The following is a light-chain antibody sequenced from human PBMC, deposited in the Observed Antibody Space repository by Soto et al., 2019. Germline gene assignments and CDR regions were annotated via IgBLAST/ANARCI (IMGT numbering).Light chain of an antibody. V-gene: IGKV3-15*01. CDR1: QSVSSSY. J-gene: IGKJ1*01. CDR2: GTF. CDR3: QQYDYWPRT. Sequence: EIVLTQSPGTLSLSPGERATLSCMASQSVSSSYLAWYQQKPGQAPRLLIHGTFTRATGVPARFSGSGSGTEFTLTISSLQSEDFAVYYCQQYDYWPRTFGQGTKVDIK.